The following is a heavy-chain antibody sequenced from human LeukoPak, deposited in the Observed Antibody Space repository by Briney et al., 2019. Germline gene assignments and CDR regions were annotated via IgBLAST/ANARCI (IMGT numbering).Heavy chain of an antibody. D-gene: IGHD3-9*01. CDR3: ARVGMFTGNSAY. CDR2: INHSGST. J-gene: IGHJ4*02. CDR1: GGSFSGYY. Sequence: PSETLSLTCAVFGGSFSGYYWTWIRQPPGKGLEWIGEINHSGSTNYNPSLKSRVTISVDTSKNQFSLKLSSVTAADTAVYYCARVGMFTGNSAYWSQGTLVTVSS. V-gene: IGHV4-34*01.